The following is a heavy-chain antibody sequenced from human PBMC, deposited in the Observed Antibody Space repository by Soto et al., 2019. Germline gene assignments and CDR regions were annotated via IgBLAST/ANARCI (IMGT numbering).Heavy chain of an antibody. V-gene: IGHV1-46*03. Sequence: GASVKVSCKASGYTFINYYLYWIRQAPGQRLERIRVINPSSGRITYAREFQGRVTMTSDTSTSTVYMEVSSLRSEDTAVYNCARGTRILAIISGENSYYHMDVWGKGTTVTVSS. CDR3: ARGTRILAIISGENSYYHMDV. CDR2: INPSSGRI. D-gene: IGHD7-27*01. CDR1: GYTFINYY. J-gene: IGHJ6*03.